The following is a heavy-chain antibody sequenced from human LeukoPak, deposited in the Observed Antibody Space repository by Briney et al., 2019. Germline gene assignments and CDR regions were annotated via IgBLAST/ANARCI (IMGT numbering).Heavy chain of an antibody. CDR2: TKSNTNGGTT. CDR1: GFSFSSAW. J-gene: IGHJ4*02. Sequence: GGSLRLSCAGSGFSFSSAWMNWVRQAPGKGLEWVGLTKSNTNGGTTAYAAPVKGRFTISRDDSKNTLYLQMDSLKTEDTGVYYCTTEYWGSNYWGQGTLVTVSS. V-gene: IGHV3-15*07. D-gene: IGHD7-27*01. CDR3: TTEYWGSNY.